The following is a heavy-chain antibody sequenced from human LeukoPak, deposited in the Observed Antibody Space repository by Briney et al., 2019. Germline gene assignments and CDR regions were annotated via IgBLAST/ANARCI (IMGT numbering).Heavy chain of an antibody. J-gene: IGHJ1*01. D-gene: IGHD2-2*01. V-gene: IGHV1-18*01. CDR1: GYTFTSYG. CDR3: ARDGSRGYFQH. Sequence: ASVKVSCKASGYTFTSYGTSWVRQAPGQGLEWMGWISAYNGNTNYTQKLQGRVTMTTDTTTNTAYMELRSLRSDDAAVYYCARDGSRGYFQHWGQGTLVTVSS. CDR2: ISAYNGNT.